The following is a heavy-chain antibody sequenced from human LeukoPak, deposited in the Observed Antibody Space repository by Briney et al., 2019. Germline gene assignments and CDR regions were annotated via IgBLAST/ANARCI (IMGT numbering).Heavy chain of an antibody. CDR2: ISGSGGST. CDR1: GFTFSSYA. D-gene: IGHD3-16*01. V-gene: IGHV3-23*01. CDR3: AKDGVVTITFDY. J-gene: IGHJ4*02. Sequence: GGSLRLSCTASGFTFSSYAMSWVRQAPGKGLEWVSVISGSGGSTYYGDSVKGRFAISRDNSKNTLYLQMNSLRAEDAAVYYCAKDGVVTITFDYWGQGTLVTVSS.